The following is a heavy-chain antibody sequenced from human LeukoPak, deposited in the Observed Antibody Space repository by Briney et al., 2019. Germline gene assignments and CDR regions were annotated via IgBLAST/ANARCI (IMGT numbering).Heavy chain of an antibody. CDR1: GGSISTYY. D-gene: IGHD6-13*01. J-gene: IGHJ3*02. Sequence: SETLSLTCTVSGGSISTYYWSLIRQPPGKGLEWIGYIYYSGSTNYNPSLKSRVTISVDTSKNQFSLKLSSVTAADTAVYYCARVSEQQLADDAFDIWGQGTMVTVSS. CDR2: IYYSGST. V-gene: IGHV4-59*01. CDR3: ARVSEQQLADDAFDI.